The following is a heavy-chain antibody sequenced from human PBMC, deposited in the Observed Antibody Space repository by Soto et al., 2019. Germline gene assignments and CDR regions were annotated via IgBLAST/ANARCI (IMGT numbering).Heavy chain of an antibody. CDR3: ARDLSTTVTTLSPDY. Sequence: EVQLVESGGGLVQPGGSLRLSCAASGFTFSSYSMNWVRQAPGKGLEWVSYISSSSSTIYYADSVKGRFTISRDNAKNSLYLQMNSLRAEDTAVYYCARDLSTTVTTLSPDYWGQGTLVTVSS. CDR2: ISSSSSTI. CDR1: GFTFSSYS. J-gene: IGHJ4*02. V-gene: IGHV3-48*01. D-gene: IGHD4-4*01.